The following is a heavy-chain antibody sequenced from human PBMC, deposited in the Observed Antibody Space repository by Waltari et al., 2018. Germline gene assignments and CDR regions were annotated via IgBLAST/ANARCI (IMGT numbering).Heavy chain of an antibody. CDR1: GFTVSGNY. D-gene: IGHD1-26*01. CDR3: ASRERSGYYYGMDV. Sequence: EVQLVESGGGSVQPGGSLRLSCAASGFTVSGNYMSWVRQAPGKGLEWVSIITSNGNTIYADSVKGRFTISRDNSKNTLYLQINSLRADDTGVYYCASRERSGYYYGMDVWGQGTTVTVSS. CDR2: ITSNGNT. J-gene: IGHJ6*02. V-gene: IGHV3-66*01.